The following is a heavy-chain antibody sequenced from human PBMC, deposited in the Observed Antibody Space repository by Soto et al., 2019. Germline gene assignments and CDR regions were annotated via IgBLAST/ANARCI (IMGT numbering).Heavy chain of an antibody. Sequence: ASVKVSCKASGYTFTGYAMHWVRQAPGQRLEWMGWINAGNGNTKYSQKFQGRVTITRDTSASTAYMELSSLRSEDTAVYYCARAVAVPADFDDWGKGTLVTVSS. J-gene: IGHJ4*02. V-gene: IGHV1-3*01. CDR2: INAGNGNT. CDR3: ARAVAVPADFDD. CDR1: GYTFTGYA. D-gene: IGHD6-19*01.